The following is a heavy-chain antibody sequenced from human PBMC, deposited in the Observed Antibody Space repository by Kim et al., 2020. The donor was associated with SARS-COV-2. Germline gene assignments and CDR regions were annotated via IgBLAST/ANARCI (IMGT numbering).Heavy chain of an antibody. Sequence: SETLSLTCAVYGGSFSGYYWSWIRQPPGKGLEWIGEINHSGSTNYNPSLKSRVTISVDTSKNQFSLKLSSVTAADTAVYYCARGPGYSSSWYYFDYWGQGTLVTVSP. D-gene: IGHD6-13*01. CDR3: ARGPGYSSSWYYFDY. CDR1: GGSFSGYY. CDR2: INHSGST. V-gene: IGHV4-34*01. J-gene: IGHJ4*02.